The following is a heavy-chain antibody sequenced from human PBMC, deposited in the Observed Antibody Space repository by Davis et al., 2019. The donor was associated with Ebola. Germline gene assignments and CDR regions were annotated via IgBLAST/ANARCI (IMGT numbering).Heavy chain of an antibody. CDR3: ARVRGSGRYWSLGYYYNGMDV. Sequence: GESLKISCAASGFTFSDYYMSWIRRAPGKGLEWVASIEKDGDEKYYVDSVKGRFTISRDNAKNSLFVQMNSLRDEDTAVYYCARVRGSGRYWSLGYYYNGMDVWGQGTTVTVSS. J-gene: IGHJ6*02. CDR2: IEKDGDEK. CDR1: GFTFSDYY. V-gene: IGHV3-7*03. D-gene: IGHD1-26*01.